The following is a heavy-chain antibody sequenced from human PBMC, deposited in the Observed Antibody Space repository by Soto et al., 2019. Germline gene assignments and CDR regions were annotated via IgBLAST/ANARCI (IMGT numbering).Heavy chain of an antibody. CDR1: GGSISSYY. Sequence: SETLSLTCTVSGGSISSYYWSWIRQPPGKGLEWIGYIYYSGSTNYNPSLKSRVTISVDTSKNQFSLKLSSVTAADTAVYYCARKIGAFWSGYYFDYWGQGTLVTVSS. J-gene: IGHJ4*02. CDR3: ARKIGAFWSGYYFDY. V-gene: IGHV4-59*01. CDR2: IYYSGST. D-gene: IGHD3-3*01.